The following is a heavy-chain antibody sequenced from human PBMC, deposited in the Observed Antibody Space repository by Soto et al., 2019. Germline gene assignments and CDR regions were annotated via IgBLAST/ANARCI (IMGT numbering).Heavy chain of an antibody. D-gene: IGHD6-19*01. CDR2: ISYDGSNK. CDR1: GFTFSSYG. V-gene: IGHV3-30*18. Sequence: GGSLRLSCAASGFTFSSYGMHWVRQAPGKGLEWVAVISYDGSNKYYADSVKGRFTISRDNSKNTLYLQMNSLRAEDTAVYYCAKEGVLYSSGSGLRFDYWGQGTLVTVSS. CDR3: AKEGVLYSSGSGLRFDY. J-gene: IGHJ4*02.